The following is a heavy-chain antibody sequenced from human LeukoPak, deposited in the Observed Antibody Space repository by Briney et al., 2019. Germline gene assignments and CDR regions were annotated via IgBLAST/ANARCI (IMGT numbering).Heavy chain of an antibody. CDR1: GFTFSSYG. CDR2: ISGSGGST. CDR3: AKVHYDSSGYWNY. Sequence: GGSLRLSCAASGFTFSSYGMSWVRQAPGKGLEWVSAISGSGGSTYYADSVKGRFTISRDNSKNTLYLQMNSLRAEDTAVYYCAKVHYDSSGYWNYWGQGTLVTVSS. V-gene: IGHV3-23*01. D-gene: IGHD3-22*01. J-gene: IGHJ4*02.